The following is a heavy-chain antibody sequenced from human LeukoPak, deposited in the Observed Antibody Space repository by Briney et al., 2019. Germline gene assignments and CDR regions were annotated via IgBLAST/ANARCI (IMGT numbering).Heavy chain of an antibody. CDR2: INPNSGGT. CDR1: GYTFTGYY. J-gene: IGHJ4*02. V-gene: IGHV1-2*02. D-gene: IGHD3-10*01. Sequence: GASVKVSCKASGYTFTGYYMHWVRQAPGQGLEWMGWINPNSGGTNYAQKFQGRVTMTRGTSISTAYMELSRLRSDDTAVYYCARDPITMVRGEYFDYWGQGTLVTVSS. CDR3: ARDPITMVRGEYFDY.